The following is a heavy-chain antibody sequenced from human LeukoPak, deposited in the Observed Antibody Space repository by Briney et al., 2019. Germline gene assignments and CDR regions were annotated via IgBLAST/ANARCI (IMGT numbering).Heavy chain of an antibody. D-gene: IGHD2-8*01. V-gene: IGHV3-9*01. CDR1: GFTFDDYA. J-gene: IGHJ3*02. CDR2: ISWNSGSI. Sequence: PGGSLRLSCAASGFTFDDYAMHWVRQAPGKGLEWVSGISWNSGSIGYADSVKGRFTISRDNAKNSLYLQMNSLRAEDTAVYYCAKNGGLLGVWDAFDIWGQGTMATVSS. CDR3: AKNGGLLGVWDAFDI.